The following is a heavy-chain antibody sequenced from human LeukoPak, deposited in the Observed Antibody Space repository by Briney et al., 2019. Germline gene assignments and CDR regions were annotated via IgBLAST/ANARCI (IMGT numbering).Heavy chain of an antibody. J-gene: IGHJ4*02. CDR3: ARVRGRYFDY. Sequence: SQTLSLTCAISGDGLSSNSVAWNWIRQSPSRGLEWLGRTYYRSKWYNDYAVSVESRITINPDASKNQFSLQLNSVTPEDTAVYYCARVRGRYFDYWGQGTLVTVSS. CDR1: GDGLSSNSVA. D-gene: IGHD3-10*01. V-gene: IGHV6-1*01. CDR2: TYYRSKWYN.